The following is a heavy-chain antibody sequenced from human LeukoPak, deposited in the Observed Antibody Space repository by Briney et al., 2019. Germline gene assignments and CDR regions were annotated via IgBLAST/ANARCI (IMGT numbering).Heavy chain of an antibody. CDR2: INPNSGGT. CDR3: ARAQSLAAPAGTFANS. CDR1: GYTFTGYF. V-gene: IGHV1-2*02. J-gene: IGHJ4*02. Sequence: ASVKVSCKASGYTFTGYFLHWVRRAPGQGFEWMGWINPNSGGTYYTQRFQGRVTMTRDTSISTAYMELSSLRSDDTAVYYCARAQSLAAPAGTFANSWGQGTLVAVSS. D-gene: IGHD6-13*01.